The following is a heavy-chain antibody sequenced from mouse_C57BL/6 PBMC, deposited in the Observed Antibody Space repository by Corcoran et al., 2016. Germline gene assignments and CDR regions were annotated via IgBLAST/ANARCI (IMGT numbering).Heavy chain of an antibody. Sequence: EVQLQQSGPELVKPGASVKISCKASGYTFTDYYMNWVKQSHGKSLEWIGDINPNNGGTSYNQKFKGKATLTVDKSSSTAYMELRSLTSEDSAVYYCARRPSFTTVDAMDYWGQGTSVTVSS. D-gene: IGHD1-1*01. J-gene: IGHJ4*01. V-gene: IGHV1-26*01. CDR1: GYTFTDYY. CDR3: ARRPSFTTVDAMDY. CDR2: INPNNGGT.